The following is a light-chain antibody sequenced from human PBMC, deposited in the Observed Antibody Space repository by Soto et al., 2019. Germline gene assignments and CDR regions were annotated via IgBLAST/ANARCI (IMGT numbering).Light chain of an antibody. CDR3: QQYNNWPLT. CDR1: QTIGGQ. J-gene: IGKJ4*01. Sequence: ETAMTQSPATLSVSPGERATLSCRASQTIGGQLAWYQQKPGQTPRLLIYGASTRATGISGRFSGSGSGTEFTLTISNLQSEDFAVYYWQQYNNWPLTFGGGTKVEIK. CDR2: GAS. V-gene: IGKV3D-15*01.